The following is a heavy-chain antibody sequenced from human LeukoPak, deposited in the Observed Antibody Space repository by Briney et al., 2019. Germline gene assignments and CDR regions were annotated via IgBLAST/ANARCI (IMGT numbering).Heavy chain of an antibody. CDR2: IYYSAST. CDR3: ARDGYYDSSGYGY. CDR1: GGSISSYY. V-gene: IGHV4-59*01. D-gene: IGHD3-22*01. J-gene: IGHJ4*02. Sequence: PSETLSLTCTVSGGSISSYYWSWIRKPPGKGLEWIGYIYYSASTNYNPSLKSRVTISVDTSKNQFSLKLSSVTAADTAVYYCARDGYYDSSGYGYWGRGTLVTVSS.